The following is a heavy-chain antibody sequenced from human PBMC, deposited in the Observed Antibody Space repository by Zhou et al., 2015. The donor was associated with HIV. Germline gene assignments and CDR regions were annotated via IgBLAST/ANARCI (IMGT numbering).Heavy chain of an antibody. D-gene: IGHD3-3*01. CDR3: ARVTRPFWSGYYMRPLDY. Sequence: QVQLVQSGAEVKKPGSSVKVSCKASGGTFSSYAISWVRQAPGQGLEWMGGIIPIFGTANYAQKFQGRVTITADESTSTAYMELSSLRSEDTAVYYCARVTRPFWSGYYMRPLDYWGQGTLVTVSS. CDR2: IIPIFGTA. V-gene: IGHV1-69*01. CDR1: GGTFSSYA. J-gene: IGHJ4*02.